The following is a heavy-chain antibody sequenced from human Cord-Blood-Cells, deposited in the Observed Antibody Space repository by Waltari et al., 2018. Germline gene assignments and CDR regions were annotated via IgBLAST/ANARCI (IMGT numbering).Heavy chain of an antibody. CDR2: ISGSCGST. V-gene: IGHV3-23*01. D-gene: IGHD4-17*01. CDR3: AKRVGDYPYYYYGMDV. CDR1: EFTFSSYA. Sequence: EVQLLESGGGLVQPGGSLRLSCAASEFTFSSYAMSWVRQAPGKGLGWVSAISGSCGSTYYADSVKGRFTISRDNSKNTLYLQMNSLRAEDTAVYYCAKRVGDYPYYYYGMDVWGQGTTVTVSS. J-gene: IGHJ6*02.